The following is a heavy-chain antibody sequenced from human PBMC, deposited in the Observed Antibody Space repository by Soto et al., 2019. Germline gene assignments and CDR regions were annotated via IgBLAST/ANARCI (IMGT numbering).Heavy chain of an antibody. Sequence: QVPLAQSGAEVKNPGASVKVSCKASGYTFTDYYIHCLRQAPAQGLEWMGWINPNSGDTKYAQKFQGWATMTRDTSISTTYMELSRLASDDTALYYCARGPSHGAFDIWGQGTIITVSS. CDR1: GYTFTDYY. V-gene: IGHV1-2*04. CDR3: ARGPSHGAFDI. J-gene: IGHJ3*02. CDR2: INPNSGDT.